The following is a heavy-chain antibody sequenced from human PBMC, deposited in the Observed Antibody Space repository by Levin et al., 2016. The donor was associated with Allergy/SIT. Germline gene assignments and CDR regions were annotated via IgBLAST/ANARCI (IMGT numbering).Heavy chain of an antibody. D-gene: IGHD2-2*02. Sequence: WVRQAPGQRLEWMGWINAGNGNTKYSQKFQGRVTITRDTSASTAYMELSSLRSEDTAVYYCAREYCSSTSCHNWYFDLWGRGTLVTVSS. V-gene: IGHV1-3*01. CDR3: AREYCSSTSCHNWYFDL. J-gene: IGHJ2*01. CDR2: INAGNGNT.